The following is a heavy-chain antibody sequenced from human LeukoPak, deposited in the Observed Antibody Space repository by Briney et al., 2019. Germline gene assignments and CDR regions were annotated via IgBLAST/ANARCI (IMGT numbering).Heavy chain of an antibody. Sequence: PSETLSLTCTVSGGSISSSSYYRGWIRQPPGKGLEWIGSIYYSGSTYYNPSLKSRVTISVDTSKNQFSLKLSSVTAADTAVYYCARHRGTGGPRAWFDPWGQGTLVTVSS. J-gene: IGHJ5*02. D-gene: IGHD1/OR15-1a*01. V-gene: IGHV4-39*01. CDR3: ARHRGTGGPRAWFDP. CDR1: GGSISSSSYY. CDR2: IYYSGST.